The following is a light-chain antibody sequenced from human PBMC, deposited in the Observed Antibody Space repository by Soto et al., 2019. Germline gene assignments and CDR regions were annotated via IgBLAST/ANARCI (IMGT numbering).Light chain of an antibody. V-gene: IGKV1-33*01. J-gene: IGKJ4*01. CDR1: QDIRNF. CDR2: DAS. CDR3: QQYHSRLT. Sequence: DIQMTQSPSSLSASVGDRVTITCQASQDIRNFLKWYQQKPGKAPKLLIYDASNLETGVPSRFSGSGSGTDFTFTISSLQPEDVATYYCQQYHSRLTFGGGTKVEIE.